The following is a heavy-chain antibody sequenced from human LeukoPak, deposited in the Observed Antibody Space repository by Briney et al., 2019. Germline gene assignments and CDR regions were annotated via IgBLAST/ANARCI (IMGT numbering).Heavy chain of an antibody. CDR3: ARIYDSSGYYHPHLDC. CDR1: GYTFTGYY. Sequence: GASVKVSCKASGYTFTGYYLHWVRQAPGQGLEWMGRINPDSGGTNYAQKFQGRVTMTRDTPISTAHMEVSGLRFDDTAVYYCARIYDSSGYYHPHLDCWGQGTLVTVSS. V-gene: IGHV1-2*06. CDR2: INPDSGGT. J-gene: IGHJ4*02. D-gene: IGHD3-22*01.